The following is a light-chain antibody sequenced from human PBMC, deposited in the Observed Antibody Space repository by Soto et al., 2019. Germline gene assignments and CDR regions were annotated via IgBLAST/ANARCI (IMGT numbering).Light chain of an antibody. CDR1: SSDIGGCNY. CDR3: SSGTSSNNHVV. CDR2: DVT. Sequence: QSALTQPASVSGSPGQSITISCTGTSSDIGGCNYVSWYQQHPGKAPKLMIYDVTNRPSGVSNRFSGSKSGNTASLTISGLQAEDAADYYCSSGTSSNNHVVFGGGTKLTVL. J-gene: IGLJ2*01. V-gene: IGLV2-14*01.